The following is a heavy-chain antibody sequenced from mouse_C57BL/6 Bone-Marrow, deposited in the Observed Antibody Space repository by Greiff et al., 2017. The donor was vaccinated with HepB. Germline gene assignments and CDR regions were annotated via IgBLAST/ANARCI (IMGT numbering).Heavy chain of an antibody. CDR1: GYTFTSYW. Sequence: QVQLQQSGAELAKPGASVKLSCKASGYTFTSYWMHWVKQRPGQGLEWIGYINPSSGYTKYNQKFKDKATLTADKSYSTAYMQLSSLTYEDSAVYYCAIRNFDYWGQGTTLTVSS. J-gene: IGHJ2*01. V-gene: IGHV1-7*01. CDR2: INPSSGYT. CDR3: AIRNFDY.